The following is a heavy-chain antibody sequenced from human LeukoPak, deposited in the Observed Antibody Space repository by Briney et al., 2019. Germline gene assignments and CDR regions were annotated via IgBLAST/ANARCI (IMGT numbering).Heavy chain of an antibody. CDR3: TTDLGTYYHGSQRLIPIDY. Sequence: GGSLRLSCVDSGFTSTNAWMSWVRQAPGKGLEWIGRIKSKTDGETTNYAEPVRGRFTISRDDSKSAVYLQMNSLKIEDTAVYYCTTDLGTYYHGSQRLIPIDYWGQGTLVTVSS. CDR1: GFTSTNAW. D-gene: IGHD3-10*01. V-gene: IGHV3-15*01. J-gene: IGHJ4*02. CDR2: IKSKTDGETT.